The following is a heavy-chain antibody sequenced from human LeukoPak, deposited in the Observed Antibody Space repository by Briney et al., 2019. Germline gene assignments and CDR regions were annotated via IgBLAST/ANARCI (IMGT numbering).Heavy chain of an antibody. CDR2: IYRSGTT. CDR3: TLESVILTTRGTIDI. V-gene: IGHV4-61*09. CDR1: GDSIDSRSYY. D-gene: IGHD3-9*01. J-gene: IGHJ3*02. Sequence: SETLSLTCTVSGDSIDSRSYYWTWIRQPAGKRPEWIGHIYRSGTTNYNPSLKSRVTISLHTSQNQFPLNLTSVTAADTAVYYCTLESVILTTRGTIDIWGQGTLVTVSS.